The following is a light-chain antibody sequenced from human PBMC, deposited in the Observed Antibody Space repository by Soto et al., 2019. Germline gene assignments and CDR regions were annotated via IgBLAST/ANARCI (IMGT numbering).Light chain of an antibody. CDR2: GAS. CDR1: QSVRTS. J-gene: IGKJ1*01. Sequence: LSLAPGERATLSCRASQSVRTSSLWSQWKPGQAPRLIIYGASTRATGIPTRFSWSGSWKKFTLTISSLQSEDVGIYYCQQYKEWPPWTFGQGTKVDIK. CDR3: QQYKEWPPWT. V-gene: IGKV3-15*01.